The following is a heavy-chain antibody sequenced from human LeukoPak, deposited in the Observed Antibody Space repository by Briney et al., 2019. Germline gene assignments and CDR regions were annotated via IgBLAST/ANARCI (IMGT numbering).Heavy chain of an antibody. CDR2: IYYSGST. V-gene: IGHV4-31*03. D-gene: IGHD5-12*01. Sequence: PSQTLSLTCTVSGGSISSGGYYWSWIRQHPGKGLEWIGYIYYSGSTYYNPSLKSRLTISLDTSKNRFSLKLSSVTAADTALYYCARASSRLGWFDPWGQGTLVTVSS. CDR1: GGSISSGGYY. J-gene: IGHJ5*02. CDR3: ARASSRLGWFDP.